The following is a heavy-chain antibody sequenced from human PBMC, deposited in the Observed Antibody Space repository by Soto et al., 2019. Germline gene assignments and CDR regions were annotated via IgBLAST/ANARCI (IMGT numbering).Heavy chain of an antibody. J-gene: IGHJ4*02. D-gene: IGHD2-15*01. Sequence: SETLSLTCTVSGGSISSYYWSWIRQPPGKGLEWIGYIYYSGSTNYNPSLKSRVTISVDTSKNQFSLKLSSVTAADTAVYYCARGPVVFHFDYWGQGTLVTVSS. CDR2: IYYSGST. CDR1: GGSISSYY. CDR3: ARGPVVFHFDY. V-gene: IGHV4-59*01.